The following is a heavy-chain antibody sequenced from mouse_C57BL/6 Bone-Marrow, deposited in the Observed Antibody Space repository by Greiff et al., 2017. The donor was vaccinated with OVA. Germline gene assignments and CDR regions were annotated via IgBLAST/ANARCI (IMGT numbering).Heavy chain of an antibody. Sequence: VKVVESGAELARPGASVKLSCKASGYTFTSYGISWVKQRTGQGLEWIGEIYPRSGNTYYNEKFKGKATLTADKSSSTAYMELRSLTAEDSAVYFCAREEATVVATRYAMDYWGQGTSVTVSS. CDR1: GYTFTSYG. J-gene: IGHJ4*01. CDR2: IYPRSGNT. CDR3: AREEATVVATRYAMDY. D-gene: IGHD1-1*01. V-gene: IGHV1-81*01.